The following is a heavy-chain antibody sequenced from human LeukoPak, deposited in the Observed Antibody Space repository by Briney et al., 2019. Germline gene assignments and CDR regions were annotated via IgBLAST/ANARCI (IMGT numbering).Heavy chain of an antibody. Sequence: PSETLSLTCAVSGYSISSGYYCGWIRQPPGKGLEWIGSIYHSGSTYYNPSLKSRVTISVDTSKNQFSLKLSSVTAADTAVYYCARYWDYDYVWGSYRGPLDYWGQGTLVTVSS. D-gene: IGHD3-16*01. V-gene: IGHV4-38-2*01. CDR1: GYSISSGYY. CDR2: IYHSGST. CDR3: ARYWDYDYVWGSYRGPLDY. J-gene: IGHJ4*02.